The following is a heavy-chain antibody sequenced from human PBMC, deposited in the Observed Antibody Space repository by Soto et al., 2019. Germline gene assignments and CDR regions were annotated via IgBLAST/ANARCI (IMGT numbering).Heavy chain of an antibody. CDR3: ARGPGILRP. Sequence: SQTLSLTCAISGDSVSSNSAAWNWIRLSPSRGLEWLGRTYYRSKWYSTYAISVKSRISISPDTSKNQFSLQLNSVTPDDTAVYYCARGPGILRPWGQGTLVTASS. V-gene: IGHV6-1*01. CDR2: TYYRSKWYS. CDR1: GDSVSSNSAA. J-gene: IGHJ5*02. D-gene: IGHD1-1*01.